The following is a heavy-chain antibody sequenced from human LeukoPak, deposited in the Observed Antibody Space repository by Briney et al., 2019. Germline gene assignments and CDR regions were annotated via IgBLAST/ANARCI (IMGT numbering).Heavy chain of an antibody. V-gene: IGHV3-21*01. Sequence: GGSLRLSCAASGFTFSSYSMNWVRQAPGKGLEWVSYISSSSSYIYYADSVKGRFTISRENAKNSLYLQMNSLRAEDTAVYYCARGPVVVTAILFDYWGQGTLVTVSS. CDR1: GFTFSSYS. J-gene: IGHJ4*02. CDR3: ARGPVVVTAILFDY. CDR2: ISSSSSYI. D-gene: IGHD2-21*02.